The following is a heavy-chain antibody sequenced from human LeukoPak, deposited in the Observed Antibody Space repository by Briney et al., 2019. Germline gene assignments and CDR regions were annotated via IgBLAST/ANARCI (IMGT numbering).Heavy chain of an antibody. Sequence: GGALRLSCAASGFTFDDYGMSWVRQAPGKGLEWVAIIKQDGSQTQYVDSVKRRVTSSSDNHKNSLYLQMNSLRPEDTAVYYCARVAYSTNWNFDLWGQGTLVTASS. J-gene: IGHJ4*02. V-gene: IGHV3-7*01. D-gene: IGHD2-2*01. CDR2: IKQDGSQT. CDR1: GFTFDDYG. CDR3: ARVAYSTNWNFDL.